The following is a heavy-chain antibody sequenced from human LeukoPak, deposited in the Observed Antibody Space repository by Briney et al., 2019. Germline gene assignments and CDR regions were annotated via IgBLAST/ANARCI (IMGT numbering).Heavy chain of an antibody. CDR1: GYTFTGYY. J-gene: IGHJ4*02. CDR2: INPNSGGT. D-gene: IGHD6-13*01. V-gene: IGHV1-2*02. Sequence: ASVRVSCKASGYTFTGYYMHWVRQAPGQGLEWMGWINPNSGGTNYAQKFQGRVTMTRDTSISTAYMELSRLRSDDTAVYYCARGLSYSSSWHYFDYWGQGTLVTVSS. CDR3: ARGLSYSSSWHYFDY.